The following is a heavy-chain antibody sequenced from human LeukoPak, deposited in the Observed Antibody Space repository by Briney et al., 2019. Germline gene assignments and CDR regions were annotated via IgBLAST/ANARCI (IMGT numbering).Heavy chain of an antibody. D-gene: IGHD3-22*01. Sequence: GSVKVSCKVSGYTLTELSMHWVRQAPGQGLEWMGGFDPEDGETIYAQKFQGRVTMTEDTSTDTAYMELSSLRSEDTAVYYCAAYDSSGLYYFDYWGQGTLVTVSS. J-gene: IGHJ4*02. V-gene: IGHV1-24*01. CDR2: FDPEDGET. CDR1: GYTLTELS. CDR3: AAYDSSGLYYFDY.